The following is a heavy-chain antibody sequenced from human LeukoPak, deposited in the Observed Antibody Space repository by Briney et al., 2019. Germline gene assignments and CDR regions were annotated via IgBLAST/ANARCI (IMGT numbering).Heavy chain of an antibody. Sequence: SETLSLTCTVSGGSISSYYWSWIRQPPGRGLEWIGCIYYSGSTNYNPSFKSRVTISVDTSKNQFSLKLSSVTAEDTAVYYCARGTGYSSSWPPHWGQGTLVTVSS. V-gene: IGHV4-59*01. D-gene: IGHD6-13*01. CDR2: IYYSGST. CDR1: GGSISSYY. J-gene: IGHJ4*02. CDR3: ARGTGYSSSWPPH.